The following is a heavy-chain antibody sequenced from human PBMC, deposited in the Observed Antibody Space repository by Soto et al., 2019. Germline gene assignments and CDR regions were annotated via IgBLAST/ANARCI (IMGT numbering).Heavy chain of an antibody. CDR3: ASSSGSAYYGMDV. Sequence: PSETLSLTCAVSGGSISSSNWWSWVRQPPGKGLEWIGEIYHSGSTNYNPSLKSRVTISVDKSKNQFSLKLSSVTAADTAVYYCASSSGSAYYGMDVWGQGTTVTVSS. D-gene: IGHD2-15*01. V-gene: IGHV4-4*02. CDR1: GGSISSSNW. CDR2: IYHSGST. J-gene: IGHJ6*02.